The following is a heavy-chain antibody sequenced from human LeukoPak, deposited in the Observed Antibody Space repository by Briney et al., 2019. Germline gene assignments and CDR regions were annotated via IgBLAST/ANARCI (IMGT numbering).Heavy chain of an antibody. CDR3: ARVASKTVDY. CDR2: IYNSGST. D-gene: IGHD2-15*01. Sequence: SETLSLTCTVSGYSISSGYFWGWIRQPPGKGLEWIGTIYNSGSTYYNASLESRVTISVDTSKNQFSLKLSSVTAADTAVYYCARVASKTVDYWGQGTLATVSS. V-gene: IGHV4-38-2*02. CDR1: GYSISSGYF. J-gene: IGHJ4*02.